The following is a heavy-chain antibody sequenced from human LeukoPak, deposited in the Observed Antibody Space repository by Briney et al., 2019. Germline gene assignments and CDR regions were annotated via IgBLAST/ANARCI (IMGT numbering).Heavy chain of an antibody. Sequence: GASVKVSCKASGGTFSSYAISWVRQAPGQGLEWMGGIIPIFGTANYAQKFQGRVTITADESTSTAYMELSSLRSEDTAVYYCARITGGYDKLRYYYYYGMDVWGQGTTVTVSS. V-gene: IGHV1-69*13. J-gene: IGHJ6*02. CDR3: ARITGGYDKLRYYYYYGMDV. CDR2: IIPIFGTA. D-gene: IGHD5-12*01. CDR1: GGTFSSYA.